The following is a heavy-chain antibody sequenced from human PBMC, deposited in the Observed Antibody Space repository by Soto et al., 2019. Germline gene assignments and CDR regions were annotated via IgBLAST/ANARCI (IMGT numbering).Heavy chain of an antibody. CDR1: GDTFTSYY. Sequence: QVRLVQSGAEVKAPGASVKVSCKAPGDTFTSYYMHWVRQAPGHGLEWMGVINPNGGSTRIAQKFQGRVTMTRDTSTSTVYMELRGLTSEDTAVYYCARSSGGAYGLIIEGTNWFAPWGQGTLVTVSS. CDR3: ARSSGGAYGLIIEGTNWFAP. CDR2: INPNGGST. V-gene: IGHV1-46*01. D-gene: IGHD1-26*01. J-gene: IGHJ5*02.